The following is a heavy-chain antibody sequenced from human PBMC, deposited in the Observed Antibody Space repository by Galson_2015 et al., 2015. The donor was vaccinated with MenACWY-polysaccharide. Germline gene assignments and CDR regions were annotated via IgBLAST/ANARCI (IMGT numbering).Heavy chain of an antibody. J-gene: IGHJ4*02. Sequence: LRLSCAASGFTFSSYAISWVRQAPGQGLEWVSTISARGGTTHYADAVKGRFVISRDASKSTLYLQLNSLRAEDTATYYCAKATCGSTSCYGFDHWGQGTPVTVSS. D-gene: IGHD2-2*01. CDR2: ISARGGTT. V-gene: IGHV3-23*01. CDR3: AKATCGSTSCYGFDH. CDR1: GFTFSSYA.